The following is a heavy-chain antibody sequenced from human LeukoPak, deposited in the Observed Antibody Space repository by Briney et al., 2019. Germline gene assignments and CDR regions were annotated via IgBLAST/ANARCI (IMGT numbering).Heavy chain of an antibody. V-gene: IGHV3-21*01. CDR1: GFTFCSYT. D-gene: IGHD1-1*01. J-gene: IGHJ4*02. Sequence: GGSLRLSCAASGFTFCSYTMDWVRHAPGKGLEWVSSISSTSIYIYYTDSVKGRFTISRDNAKNSLYLQMNSLGADDTAVYYCAKEGRSTTPGFWGQGTLVTVSS. CDR3: AKEGRSTTPGF. CDR2: ISSTSIYI.